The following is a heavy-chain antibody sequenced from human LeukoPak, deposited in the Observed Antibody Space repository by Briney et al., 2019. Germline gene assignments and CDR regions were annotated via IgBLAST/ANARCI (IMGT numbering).Heavy chain of an antibody. D-gene: IGHD2-2*01. V-gene: IGHV1-2*02. CDR1: GDSFSDYY. J-gene: IGHJ3*02. Sequence: WASVKVSCKASGDSFSDYYIHWVRQAPGQGPEWMGWINLNTGGTNYAQKFDGRFSMTRDTSISTAYMELSRLRSDDTAVYYCARATFFLCSSTSCYAFDIWGQGTMVTVSS. CDR2: INLNTGGT. CDR3: ARATFFLCSSTSCYAFDI.